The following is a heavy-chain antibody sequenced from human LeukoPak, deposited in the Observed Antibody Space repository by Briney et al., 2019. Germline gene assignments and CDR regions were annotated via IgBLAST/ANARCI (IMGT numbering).Heavy chain of an antibody. CDR3: ARAPAYYYAPLDY. D-gene: IGHD3-10*01. Sequence: GRSLRLSCAASGFTFSSYAMHWVRQAPGKGLEWVAVISYEGSNKYYADSVKGRFTISRDNSKNTLYLQMNSLRAEDTAVYYCARAPAYYYAPLDYWGQGTLVTVSS. J-gene: IGHJ4*02. V-gene: IGHV3-30*04. CDR1: GFTFSSYA. CDR2: ISYEGSNK.